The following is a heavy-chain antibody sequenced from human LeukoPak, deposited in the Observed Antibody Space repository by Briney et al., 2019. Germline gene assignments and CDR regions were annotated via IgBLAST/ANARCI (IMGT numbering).Heavy chain of an antibody. CDR2: INPNSGGT. Sequence: ASVKVSCKASGYTFTSHGISWVRQAPGQGLEWMGWINPNSGGTNYAQKFRGRVTMTRDTSTSTAYMELSRLRSDDTAVYYCARVRGYDFDYWGQGTLVTVSS. J-gene: IGHJ4*02. CDR1: GYTFTSHG. V-gene: IGHV1-2*02. D-gene: IGHD5-12*01. CDR3: ARVRGYDFDY.